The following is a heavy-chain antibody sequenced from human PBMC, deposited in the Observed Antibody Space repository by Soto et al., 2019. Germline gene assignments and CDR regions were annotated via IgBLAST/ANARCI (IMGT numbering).Heavy chain of an antibody. V-gene: IGHV4-61*01. J-gene: IGHJ6*02. CDR3: ARDLVEDSSSLFGGSYYSGMDV. CDR1: GASVNSVSYY. D-gene: IGHD6-6*01. Sequence: PSETLSLTCTVSGASVNSVSYYWSWIRQPPGKGLEWIGYIYYSGTTNYNPSLKSRVTISVDTSNNQFSLKLSSVTAADTAVYYCARDLVEDSSSLFGGSYYSGMDVWGQGTTVTVSS. CDR2: IYYSGTT.